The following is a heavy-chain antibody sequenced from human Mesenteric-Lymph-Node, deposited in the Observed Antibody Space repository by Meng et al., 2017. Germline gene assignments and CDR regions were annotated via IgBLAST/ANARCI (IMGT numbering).Heavy chain of an antibody. CDR3: ARDTTTRGSRSGLGY. Sequence: LRLSCTVSGDSISSGSYYWTWIRQPAGKELEWIGRISTSGTTNYNPSLKSRVTISLDTSKNQFSLKLRSVTAADTAVYYCARDTTTRGSRSGLGYWGQGTLVTVSS. CDR1: GDSISSGSYY. V-gene: IGHV4-61*02. CDR2: ISTSGTT. D-gene: IGHD3/OR15-3a*01. J-gene: IGHJ4*02.